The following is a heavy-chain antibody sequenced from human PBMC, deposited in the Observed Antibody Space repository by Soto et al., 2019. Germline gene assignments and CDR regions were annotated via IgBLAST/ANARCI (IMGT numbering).Heavy chain of an antibody. CDR3: AREAGPFYGMDV. CDR1: GGTFSSYA. V-gene: IGHV1-69*13. J-gene: IGHJ6*02. CDR2: IIPIFGTA. D-gene: IGHD6-19*01. Sequence: SVKVSCKASGGTFSSYAISWVRQAPGQGLEWMGGIIPIFGTANYAQKFQGRVTITADESTSTAYMELSSLRSEDTAVYYCAREAGPFYGMDVWGQGTTVTVSS.